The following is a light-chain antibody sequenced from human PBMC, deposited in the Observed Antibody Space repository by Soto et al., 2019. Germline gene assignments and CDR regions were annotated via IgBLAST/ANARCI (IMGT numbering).Light chain of an antibody. Sequence: EIVMPQSPATLSVSPGERATLSCRASQSVSSNLAWYQQKPGQAPRLLIHGTSTRPTGFPARFSGSGSETEFTLTISSLQSEDFAVYYCQQYNNWPPLTFGGGTKVEIK. CDR1: QSVSSN. CDR2: GTS. V-gene: IGKV3-15*01. CDR3: QQYNNWPPLT. J-gene: IGKJ4*01.